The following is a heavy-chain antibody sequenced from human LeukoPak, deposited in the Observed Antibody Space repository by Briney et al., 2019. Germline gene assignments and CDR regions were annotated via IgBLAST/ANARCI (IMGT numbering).Heavy chain of an antibody. CDR1: GGSISSYY. D-gene: IGHD3-16*02. CDR3: ARVRGLSVYYYYYYMDV. Sequence: SETLSLTCTVSGGSISSYYWSWIRQPPGKGLEWIGYIYYSGSTNYNPSLKSRVTISVDTSKNQFSLKLSSVTAADTAVYYCARVRGLSVYYYYYYMDVWGKGTTVTISS. V-gene: IGHV4-59*01. CDR2: IYYSGST. J-gene: IGHJ6*03.